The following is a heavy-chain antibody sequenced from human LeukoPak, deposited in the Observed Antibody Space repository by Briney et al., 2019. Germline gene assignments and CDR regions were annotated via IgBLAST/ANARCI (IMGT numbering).Heavy chain of an antibody. CDR1: GGSISSVSYY. CDR3: ASGYSYGNYYYYYMDV. D-gene: IGHD5-18*01. J-gene: IGHJ6*03. CDR2: IYTSGST. Sequence: SETLSLTCSVSGGSISSVSYYWSWIRQPAGKGLEWIRRIYTSGSTNYNPSLKSRVTISVDTSKNQFSLKLSSVTAADTAVYHCASGYSYGNYYYYYMDVWGKGTTVTISS. V-gene: IGHV4-61*02.